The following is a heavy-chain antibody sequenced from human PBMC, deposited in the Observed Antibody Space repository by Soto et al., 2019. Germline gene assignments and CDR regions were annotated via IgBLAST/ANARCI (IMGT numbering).Heavy chain of an antibody. Sequence: QVQLVQSGAEVKKPGASVKVSCKASGYTFTSYGISWVRQAPGQGLEWMGWISAYNGNTNYAQKLQGRVTMTTDTSTSTAYMELRSLRSDDTAVYYCARDPPYYDILTGSHYPYYYGMDVWGQGTTVTVSS. CDR2: ISAYNGNT. CDR3: ARDPPYYDILTGSHYPYYYGMDV. CDR1: GYTFTSYG. V-gene: IGHV1-18*01. D-gene: IGHD3-9*01. J-gene: IGHJ6*02.